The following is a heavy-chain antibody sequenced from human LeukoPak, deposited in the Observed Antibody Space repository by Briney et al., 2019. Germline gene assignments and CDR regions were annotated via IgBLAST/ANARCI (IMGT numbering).Heavy chain of an antibody. D-gene: IGHD3-22*01. CDR2: IYYSGST. CDR1: GGSISSYY. CDR3: ARDLVYYDSSGYPYYYGMDV. V-gene: IGHV4-59*01. J-gene: IGHJ6*02. Sequence: SETLSLTCTVSGGSISSYYWSWIRQPPGKGLEWIGYIYYSGSTNYNPSLKSRVTISVDTSKNQFSLKLSSVTAADTAVYYCARDLVYYDSSGYPYYYGMDVWGQGTTVTVSS.